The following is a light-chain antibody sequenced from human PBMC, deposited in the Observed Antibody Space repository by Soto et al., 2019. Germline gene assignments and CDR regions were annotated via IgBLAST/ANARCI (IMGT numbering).Light chain of an antibody. CDR3: QQSYTTPRT. V-gene: IGKV1-39*01. CDR2: AAS. CDR1: HTIANF. J-gene: IGKJ1*01. Sequence: DIQRTQSPSSLSASVGDRVTITCRASHTIANFLNWYQQKPGIAPKLLIYAASSLQGGVPSRFSGGGSGTDFTLTISSLQPEDFATYYCQQSYTTPRTFGQGTKVEIK.